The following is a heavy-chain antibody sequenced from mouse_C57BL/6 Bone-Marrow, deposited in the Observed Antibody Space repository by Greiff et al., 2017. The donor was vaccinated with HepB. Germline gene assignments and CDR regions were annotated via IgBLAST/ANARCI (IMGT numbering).Heavy chain of an antibody. CDR3: AGLRRYWYFDV. Sequence: QVQLKESGPELVKPGASVKISCKASGYSFTSYYIHWVKQRPGQGLEWIGWISPGSGNTKYNEKFKGKATLTADTSSSTAYMQISSLTSEDSAVYYCAGLRRYWYFDVGCTGTTVTVSA. CDR1: GYSFTSYY. J-gene: IGHJ1*03. V-gene: IGHV1-66*01. CDR2: ISPGSGNT.